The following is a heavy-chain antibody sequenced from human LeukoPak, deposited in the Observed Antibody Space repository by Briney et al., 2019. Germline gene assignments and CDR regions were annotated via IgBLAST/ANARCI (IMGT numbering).Heavy chain of an antibody. D-gene: IGHD4-17*01. V-gene: IGHV3-66*01. J-gene: IGHJ6*02. Sequence: GGSLRLSCAASGFTVSSNYMSWVRQAPGKGLEWVSVIYSGGSTYYADSVKGRFTNSRDNSKNTLYLQMNSLRAEDTAVYYCARDLRTDYGDYYYYGMDVWGQGTTVTVSS. CDR1: GFTVSSNY. CDR2: IYSGGST. CDR3: ARDLRTDYGDYYYYGMDV.